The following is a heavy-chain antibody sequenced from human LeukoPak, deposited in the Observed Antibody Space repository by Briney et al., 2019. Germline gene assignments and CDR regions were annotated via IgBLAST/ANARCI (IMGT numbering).Heavy chain of an antibody. CDR1: GFIFSNYG. J-gene: IGHJ4*02. CDR3: VKRNSFYLDY. D-gene: IGHD1-7*01. CDR2: IGYDGSNK. Sequence: PGGSLRLSCAVSGFIFSNYGMHWVRQAPGKGLEWGAFIGYDGSNKYYADSVKGRFTVSRYNSKNTLYLEMNSLRGEDTAVYYCVKRNSFYLDYWGQGTLVTVSS. V-gene: IGHV3-30*02.